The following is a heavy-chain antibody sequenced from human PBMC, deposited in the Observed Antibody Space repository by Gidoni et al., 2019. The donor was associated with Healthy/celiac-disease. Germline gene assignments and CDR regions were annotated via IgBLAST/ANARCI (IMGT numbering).Heavy chain of an antibody. CDR2: IKSKTDGGTT. D-gene: IGHD7-27*01. CDR1: GFTFSNAW. CDR3: TTALTRIDY. J-gene: IGHJ4*02. Sequence: EVQLVESGGGLVKPGGSLRLSCAASGFTFSNAWMSWVRQAPGKGLEWVGSIKSKTDGGTTDYAAPVKGRFTISRDDSKNTLYLQMNSLKTEDTAVYYCTTALTRIDYWGQGTLVTVSS. V-gene: IGHV3-15*01.